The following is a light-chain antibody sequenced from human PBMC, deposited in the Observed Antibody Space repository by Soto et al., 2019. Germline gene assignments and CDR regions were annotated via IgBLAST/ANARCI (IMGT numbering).Light chain of an antibody. V-gene: IGKV1-5*03. J-gene: IGKJ1*01. CDR1: QSISTS. CDR3: QHYNSYSEA. CDR2: KAS. Sequence: EIQMTQSPSTLSAFIGDRVTITCRASQSISTSLAWHQQKPGKAPKLLIYKASTLKSGVPSRFSGSGSGTEFTLTISSLQPDDFATYYCQHYNSYSEAFGQGTKVAIK.